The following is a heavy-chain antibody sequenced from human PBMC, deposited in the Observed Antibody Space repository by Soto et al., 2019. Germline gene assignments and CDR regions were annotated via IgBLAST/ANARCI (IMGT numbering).Heavy chain of an antibody. CDR1: GFIFSSYW. V-gene: IGHV3-15*07. Sequence: GGSLRLSCAASGFIFSSYWMHWVRQAPGKGLEWVCRIKSKTDGGTTDYAAPVKGRFTISRDDSKNTLYLQMNSLKTEDTAVYYCTTSGYDYGRGYYYYYYGMDVWGQGTTVTVSS. CDR2: IKSKTDGGTT. J-gene: IGHJ6*02. D-gene: IGHD5-12*01. CDR3: TTSGYDYGRGYYYYYYGMDV.